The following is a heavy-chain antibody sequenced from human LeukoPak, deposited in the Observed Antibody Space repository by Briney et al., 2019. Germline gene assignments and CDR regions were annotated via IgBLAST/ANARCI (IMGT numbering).Heavy chain of an antibody. Sequence: PSGTLSLTCTVSGGSMNGSNWWHWVRQTPGKGLEWIGEMHDSGSRKYNPSLKSRITKSVDKPKNQLSLKVISVTAADTAVYYCARGRRDYDVSTGYNGAQLDYWGQGTVVTVSS. CDR1: GGSMNGSNW. CDR2: MHDSGSR. J-gene: IGHJ4*02. V-gene: IGHV4-4*02. D-gene: IGHD3-9*01. CDR3: ARGRRDYDVSTGYNGAQLDY.